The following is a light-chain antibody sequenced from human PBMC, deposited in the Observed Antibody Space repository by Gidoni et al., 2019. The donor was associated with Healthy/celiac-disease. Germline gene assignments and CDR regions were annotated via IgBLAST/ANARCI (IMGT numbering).Light chain of an antibody. Sequence: EIVLTQSPATLSLSPGERATRSCRASQSVSSYLAWYQQKPGQAPRLLIHDASNRATGIPARFSGSGSGTDFTLTISSLEPEDFAVYYCQQRSNWPPWTFGQXTKVEIK. CDR1: QSVSSY. J-gene: IGKJ1*01. V-gene: IGKV3-11*01. CDR3: QQRSNWPPWT. CDR2: DAS.